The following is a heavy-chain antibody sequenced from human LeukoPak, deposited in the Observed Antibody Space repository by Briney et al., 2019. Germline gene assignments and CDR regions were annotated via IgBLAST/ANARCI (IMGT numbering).Heavy chain of an antibody. D-gene: IGHD6-13*01. CDR1: GFTVRSNY. Sequence: GGSLRLSCAASGFTVRSNYMSWVRQAPGKGLEWVSVISGSRGSTYYADSVKGRFTISRDNSKNTLYLQMNSLRAEDTAVYYCAKGKQQLPPGGLDYWGQGTLVTVSS. CDR3: AKGKQQLPPGGLDY. V-gene: IGHV3-23*01. J-gene: IGHJ4*02. CDR2: ISGSRGST.